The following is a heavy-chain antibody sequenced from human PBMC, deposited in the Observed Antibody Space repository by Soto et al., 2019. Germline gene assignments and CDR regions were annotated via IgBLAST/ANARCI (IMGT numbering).Heavy chain of an antibody. CDR2: IGSGGST. CDR1: AFTFSSYA. J-gene: IGHJ5*02. CDR3: ARVNPPYP. V-gene: IGHV3-23*01. Sequence: GGSLRLSCAASAFTFSSYAMAWVRQAPGKGLEWVSVIGSGGSTYYADSVKGRFTISRDNSKNTLYLQMNSLRAEDTAMYYCARVNPPYPWGQGTLVTVSS.